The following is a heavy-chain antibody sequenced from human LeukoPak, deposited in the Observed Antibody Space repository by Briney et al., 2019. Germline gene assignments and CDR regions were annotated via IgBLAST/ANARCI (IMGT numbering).Heavy chain of an antibody. CDR2: ISSSSSYI. Sequence: GGSLRLSCAASGFTFSSYSMNWVRQAPGKGLEWVSSISSSSSYIYYADSVKGRFTISRDNAKNSLYLQMNSLRAEDTAVYYCARSLPMTTVTTSAFDIWGQGTMVTVSS. V-gene: IGHV3-21*01. CDR3: ARSLPMTTVTTSAFDI. CDR1: GFTFSSYS. J-gene: IGHJ3*02. D-gene: IGHD4-17*01.